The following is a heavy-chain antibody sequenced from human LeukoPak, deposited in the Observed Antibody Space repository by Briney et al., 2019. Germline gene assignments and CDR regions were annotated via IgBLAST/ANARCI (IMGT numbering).Heavy chain of an antibody. CDR1: GFTFSSYG. CDR3: TRGGWLVPEYYYYMDV. J-gene: IGHJ6*03. Sequence: GGSLRLSCAASGFTFSSYGMHWVRQAPGKGLEWVAFIRFDGSNKYYADSVKDSVKGRFTIFRDNAKKSLYLQMNSLRAEDTAVYYCTRGGWLVPEYYYYMDVWGKGTTVTISS. CDR2: IRFDGSNK. V-gene: IGHV3-30*02. D-gene: IGHD6-19*01.